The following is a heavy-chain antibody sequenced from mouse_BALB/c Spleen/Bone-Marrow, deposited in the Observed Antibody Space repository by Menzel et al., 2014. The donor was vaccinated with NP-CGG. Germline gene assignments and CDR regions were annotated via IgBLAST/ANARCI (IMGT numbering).Heavy chain of an antibody. CDR2: ISTGGTYT. D-gene: IGHD2-10*02. CDR1: GFTFSSSI. Sequence: EVHLVESGGGLVKPGGSLKLSCSASGFTFSSSIMSWVRQTPEKRLEWVATISTGGTYTYYPDSVKGRFTISRDNAKNTLYLQMSSLKSEDTAMYYCSRGYGNCFDCWGQCTTLTVSS. J-gene: IGHJ2*01. V-gene: IGHV5-6-4*01. CDR3: SRGYGNCFDC.